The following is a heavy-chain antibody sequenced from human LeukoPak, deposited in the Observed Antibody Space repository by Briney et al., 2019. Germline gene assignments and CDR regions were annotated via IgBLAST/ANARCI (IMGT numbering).Heavy chain of an antibody. D-gene: IGHD2-15*01. J-gene: IGHJ4*02. V-gene: IGHV3-53*01. CDR2: IYSGGST. CDR1: GFTVSSNY. CDR3: ATSVGRYYFDY. Sequence: PGGSLRLSCAASGFTVSSNYMSWLRQAPGKGLEWASIIYSGGSTSYADSVKGRFTISRDNSKNTPSLRMNRLRAEDTALFYRATSVGRYYFDYWGQGAVVTVSS.